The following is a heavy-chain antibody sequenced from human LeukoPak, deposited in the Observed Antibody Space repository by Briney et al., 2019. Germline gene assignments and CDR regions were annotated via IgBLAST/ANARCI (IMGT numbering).Heavy chain of an antibody. CDR1: GGSISSGSYH. Sequence: SQTLSLTCTVSGGSISSGSYHWSWIRQPAGKGLEWIGRIYTSGSTNYNPSLKSRVTISIDTSKNQFSLKLSSVTAADTAVYYCARAPIRDYCSSTSCYPDYWGQGTLVTVSS. CDR2: IYTSGST. CDR3: ARAPIRDYCSSTSCYPDY. D-gene: IGHD2-2*01. V-gene: IGHV4-61*02. J-gene: IGHJ4*02.